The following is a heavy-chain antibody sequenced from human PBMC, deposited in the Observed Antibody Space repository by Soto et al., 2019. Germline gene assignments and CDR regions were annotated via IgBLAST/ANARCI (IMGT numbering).Heavy chain of an antibody. CDR3: AKPSFADPWAAPDF. CDR2: ISGNGVST. D-gene: IGHD3-16*01. Sequence: GGSLRLSCAASGFTFSSYAMTWVRQAPGKGLEWVSAISGNGVSTYYADSVKGRFTISRDNSKNTLYLQMNSLRAEDTAVYFCAKPSFADPWAAPDFWGQGTLVTVSS. CDR1: GFTFSSYA. J-gene: IGHJ4*02. V-gene: IGHV3-23*01.